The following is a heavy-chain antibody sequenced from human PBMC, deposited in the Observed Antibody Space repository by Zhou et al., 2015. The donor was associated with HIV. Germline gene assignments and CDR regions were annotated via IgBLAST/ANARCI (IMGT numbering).Heavy chain of an antibody. CDR3: ARPVVVTAPWSAFDI. CDR1: GFTFSFYA. J-gene: IGHJ3*02. V-gene: IGHV3-30*04. CDR2: IWYDGRNK. D-gene: IGHD2-21*02. Sequence: QVQLVESGGGVVQPGRSLRLSCAASGFTFSFYALHWVRQAPGKGLEWVAYIWYDGRNKYYADSVRGRFTISRDNSKNRLYLQMNSLRAEDTAVYYCARPVVVTAPWSAFDIWGQGTMVTVSS.